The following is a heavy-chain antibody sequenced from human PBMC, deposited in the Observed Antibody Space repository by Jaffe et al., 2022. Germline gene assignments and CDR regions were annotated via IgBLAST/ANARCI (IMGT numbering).Heavy chain of an antibody. CDR3: ARGLDTAIANWFDP. Sequence: EVQLVESGGGLVQPGGSLRLSCAASGFTVSSNYMSWVRQAPGKGLEWVSVIYSGGSTYYADSVKGRFTISRDNSKNTLYLQMNSLRAEDTAVYYCARGLDTAIANWFDPWGQGTLVTVSS. CDR1: GFTVSSNY. CDR2: IYSGGST. D-gene: IGHD5-18*01. V-gene: IGHV3-66*02. J-gene: IGHJ5*02.